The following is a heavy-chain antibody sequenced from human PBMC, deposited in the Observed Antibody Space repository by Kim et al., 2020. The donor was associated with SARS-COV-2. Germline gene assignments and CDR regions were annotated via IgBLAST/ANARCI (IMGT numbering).Heavy chain of an antibody. J-gene: IGHJ2*01. V-gene: IGHV1-3*01. CDR2: INAGNGNT. D-gene: IGHD1-26*01. CDR1: GYTFTSYA. Sequence: ASVKVSCKASGYTFTSYAMHWVRQAPGQRLEWMGWINAGNGNTKYSQKFQGRVTITRDTSASTAYMELSSLRSEDTAVYYCARDVTPQVGHQPWAYFDLWGRGTLVTVSS. CDR3: ARDVTPQVGHQPWAYFDL.